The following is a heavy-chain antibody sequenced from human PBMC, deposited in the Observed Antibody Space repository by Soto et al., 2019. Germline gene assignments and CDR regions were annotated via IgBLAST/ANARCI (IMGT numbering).Heavy chain of an antibody. V-gene: IGHV4-30-4*01. CDR1: GGSISSGDYY. J-gene: IGHJ4*02. CDR3: ARVTTSIAARPFDY. Sequence: SETLSLTCTVSGGSISSGDYYWSWIRQPPGKGLEWIGYIYYSGSTYYNPSLKSRVTISVDASKNQFSLKLSSVTAADTAVYYCARVTTSIAARPFDYWGQGTLVTSPQ. CDR2: IYYSGST. D-gene: IGHD6-6*01.